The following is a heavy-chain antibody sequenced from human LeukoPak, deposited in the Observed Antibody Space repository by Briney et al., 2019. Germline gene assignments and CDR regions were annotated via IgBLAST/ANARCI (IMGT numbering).Heavy chain of an antibody. CDR2: INTSGST. Sequence: KPSETLSLTCTVSGGSISNYYWSWIRQPAGKGPECIGRINTSGSTNYSPSLKSRVTMSVDTSKNQFSLKLSSVTAADTAMYYCARDYWGQGTLVTVSS. CDR1: GGSISNYY. J-gene: IGHJ4*02. V-gene: IGHV4-4*07. CDR3: ARDY.